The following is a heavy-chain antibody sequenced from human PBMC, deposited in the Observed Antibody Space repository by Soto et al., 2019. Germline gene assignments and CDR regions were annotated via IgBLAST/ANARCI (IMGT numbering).Heavy chain of an antibody. V-gene: IGHV3-33*01. J-gene: IGHJ6*02. CDR2: IWYDGSNK. CDR3: AREREQQLVAPYYYGMDV. CDR1: GFTFSSYG. Sequence: QVQLVESGGGVVQPGRSLRLSCAASGFTFSSYGMHWVRQAPGKGLEWVAVIWYDGSNKYYADSVKGRFTISRDNSKNTLDLQMNSLRAEDTAVYYCAREREQQLVAPYYYGMDVWGQGTTVTVSS. D-gene: IGHD6-13*01.